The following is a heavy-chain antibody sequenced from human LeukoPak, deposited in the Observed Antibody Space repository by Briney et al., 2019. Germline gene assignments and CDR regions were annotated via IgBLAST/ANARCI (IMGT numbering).Heavy chain of an antibody. CDR1: GGSISSSSYY. CDR2: IYYSGST. Sequence: SETLSLTCTVSGGSISSSSYYWGWIRQPPGKGLEWIGSIYYSGSTYYNPSLKSRVTISVDTSKNQFSLKLSSVTAADTAVYYCARQGEYQLQGVVDYWGQGTLVTVSS. V-gene: IGHV4-39*01. J-gene: IGHJ4*02. CDR3: ARQGEYQLQGVVDY. D-gene: IGHD2-2*01.